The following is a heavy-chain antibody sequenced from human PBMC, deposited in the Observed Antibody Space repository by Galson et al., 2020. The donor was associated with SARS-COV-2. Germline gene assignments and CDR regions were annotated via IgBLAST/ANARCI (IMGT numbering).Heavy chain of an antibody. CDR3: ARDALRGSDKASTKGPSVFPLAPCSRSTSESTAALGCLVKDYY. CDR1: GFLFSDYY. Sequence: GESLKISCAASGFLFSDYYMSWVRQAPGKGLQWISYISPSGSAIYYADSVEGRFTISRDNARNTLFLHMNSLKAEDTATYYCARDALRGSDKASTKGPSVFPLAPCSRSTSESTAALGCLVKDYY. CDR2: ISPSGSAI. D-gene: IGHD6-25*01. V-gene: IGHV3-11*01. J-gene: IGHJ6*03.